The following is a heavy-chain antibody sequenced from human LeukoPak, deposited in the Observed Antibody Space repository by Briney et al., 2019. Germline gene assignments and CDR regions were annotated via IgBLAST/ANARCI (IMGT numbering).Heavy chain of an antibody. J-gene: IGHJ4*02. CDR1: GGTFISYA. CDR3: ARSGGRITMVRGVFLPPFDY. D-gene: IGHD3-10*01. V-gene: IGHV1-69*05. CDR2: IIPIFGTA. Sequence: SVKVSCKASGGTFISYAISWVRQAPGQGDEWMGGIIPIFGTANYAQKFQGRVTITTDESTSTASMELSSLRSEDTAVYYCARSGGRITMVRGVFLPPFDYWGQGTLVTVSS.